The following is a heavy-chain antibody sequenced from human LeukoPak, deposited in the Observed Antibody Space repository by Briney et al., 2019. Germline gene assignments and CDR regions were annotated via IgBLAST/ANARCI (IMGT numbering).Heavy chain of an antibody. CDR2: IKQDGSEK. Sequence: PGGSLRLSCAASGFTFSSYWMSWVRRAPGKGLEWVANIKQDGSEKYYVDSVKGRFTISRDNAKNSLYLQMNGLRAEDTAVYYCAREVSSSPPWNDYYYYYMDVWGKGTTVTVSS. J-gene: IGHJ6*03. CDR3: AREVSSSPPWNDYYYYYMDV. CDR1: GFTFSSYW. V-gene: IGHV3-7*01. D-gene: IGHD1-1*01.